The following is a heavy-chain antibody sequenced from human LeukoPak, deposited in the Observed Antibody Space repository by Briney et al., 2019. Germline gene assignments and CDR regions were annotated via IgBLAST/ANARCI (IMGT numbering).Heavy chain of an antibody. V-gene: IGHV1-8*01. D-gene: IGHD3-3*01. CDR3: ARVSDFWSGYYPDYYYYYMDV. CDR1: GYTFTSYD. CDR2: MNPNSGNT. J-gene: IGHJ6*03. Sequence: ASLKVSCKASGYTFTSYDINWVGQATGQGLEWMGWMNPNSGNTGYAQKFQGRVTMTRNTSISTAYMELSSLRSEDTDVYYCARVSDFWSGYYPDYYYYYMDVWGKGTTVTVSS.